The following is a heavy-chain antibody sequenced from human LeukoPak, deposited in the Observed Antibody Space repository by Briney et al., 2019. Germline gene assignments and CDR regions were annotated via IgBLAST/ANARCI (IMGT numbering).Heavy chain of an antibody. CDR1: GYTFTSYY. D-gene: IGHD6-13*01. CDR2: INPSGGST. Sequence: ASVKVSRKASGYTFTSYYMHWVRQAPGQGLEWMGIINPSGGSTSYAQKFQGRVTMTRDTSTSTVYMELSSLRSEDTAVYYCATPAGMDLYYFDNWGQGTLVTVSS. J-gene: IGHJ4*02. V-gene: IGHV1-46*01. CDR3: ATPAGMDLYYFDN.